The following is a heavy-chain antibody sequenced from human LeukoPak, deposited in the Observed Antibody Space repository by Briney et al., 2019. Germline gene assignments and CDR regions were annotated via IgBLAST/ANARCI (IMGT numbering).Heavy chain of an antibody. V-gene: IGHV3-23*01. Sequence: PGGSLRLSCAASGFTFSDYYMSWIRQAPGKGLEWVSAITSGGDSTYYADSVKGRFTISRDNSKNTLYLQMNSLRAEDTAVYYCANPVSTVVVIAATGDDVFDLWGQGTMVTVSS. CDR2: ITSGGDST. J-gene: IGHJ3*01. CDR3: ANPVSTVVVIAATGDDVFDL. D-gene: IGHD2-15*01. CDR1: GFTFSDYY.